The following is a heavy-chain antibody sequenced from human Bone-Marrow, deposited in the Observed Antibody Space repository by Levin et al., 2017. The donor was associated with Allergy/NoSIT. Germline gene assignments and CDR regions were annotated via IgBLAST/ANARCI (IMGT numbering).Heavy chain of an antibody. CDR1: GYTFTDYY. Sequence: ASVKVSCKASGYTFTDYYMNWVRQAPGQGLEWMGWINPNSGGTNYAQKFQGRVTMTRDTSISTAYMELTRLRSDDTAVYYCARDPDDCDRRFDIWGQGTMVTVSS. V-gene: IGHV1-2*02. D-gene: IGHD3-22*01. CDR3: ARDPDDCDRRFDI. J-gene: IGHJ3*02. CDR2: INPNSGGT.